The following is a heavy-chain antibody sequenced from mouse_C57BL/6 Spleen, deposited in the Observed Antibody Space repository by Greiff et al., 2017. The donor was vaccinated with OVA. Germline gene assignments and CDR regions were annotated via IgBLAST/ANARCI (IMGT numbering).Heavy chain of an antibody. D-gene: IGHD1-1*01. CDR2: ISYDGSN. V-gene: IGHV3-6*01. Sequence: EVKLQESGPGLVKPSQSLSLTCSVTGYSITSGYYWNWIRQFPGNKLEWMGYISYDGSNNYNPSLKNRISITRDTSKNQFFLKLNSVTTEDTATYDCARDYGSSPWYFDVWGTGTTVTVSS. J-gene: IGHJ1*03. CDR1: GYSITSGYY. CDR3: ARDYGSSPWYFDV.